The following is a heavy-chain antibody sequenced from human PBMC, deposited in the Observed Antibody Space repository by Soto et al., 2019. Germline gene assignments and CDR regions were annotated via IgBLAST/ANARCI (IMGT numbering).Heavy chain of an antibody. J-gene: IGHJ4*02. CDR2: ISYDGSNK. Sequence: PGGSLRLSCAASGFTFSSYGMHWVRQAPGKGLEWVAVISYDGSNKYYADSVKGRFTISRDNSKNTLYLQMNSLRAEDTAVYYCAKDLDYYDSSGLPRDYWGQGTLVTVSS. CDR3: AKDLDYYDSSGLPRDY. CDR1: GFTFSSYG. V-gene: IGHV3-30*18. D-gene: IGHD3-22*01.